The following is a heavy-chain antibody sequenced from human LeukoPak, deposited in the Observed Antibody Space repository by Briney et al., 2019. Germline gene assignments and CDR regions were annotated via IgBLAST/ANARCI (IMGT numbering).Heavy chain of an antibody. Sequence: ASVKVSCKASEYTFTSYDINWVRQATGQGLEWMGWMNPNSGNTGYAQKFQGRVTMTKNTSISTAYMELSSLRSEDTAVYYCARFDGAADNFDYWGQGTLVTVSS. CDR3: ARFDGAADNFDY. D-gene: IGHD6-25*01. CDR1: EYTFTSYD. J-gene: IGHJ4*02. V-gene: IGHV1-8*01. CDR2: MNPNSGNT.